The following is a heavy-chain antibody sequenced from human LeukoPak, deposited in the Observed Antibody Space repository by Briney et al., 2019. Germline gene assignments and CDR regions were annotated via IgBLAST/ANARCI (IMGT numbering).Heavy chain of an antibody. J-gene: IGHJ4*02. D-gene: IGHD5-18*01. V-gene: IGHV3-30*03. Sequence: PGGSLRLSCAASGFTFNNYGMHWVRQAPGKGLEWVAVISYDGRNKHYPDSVKGRFTISRDISTDTLWLQMDSLRAEDTAVYYCASALPRIQLWQGNYWGQGTLVTVSS. CDR2: ISYDGRNK. CDR3: ASALPRIQLWQGNY. CDR1: GFTFNNYG.